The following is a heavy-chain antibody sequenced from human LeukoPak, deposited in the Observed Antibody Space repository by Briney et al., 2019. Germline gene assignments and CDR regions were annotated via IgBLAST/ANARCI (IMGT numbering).Heavy chain of an antibody. Sequence: GGSLRLSCAASGFTFSSYWMSWVRQAPGKGLEWVANIKQDGSEKYYVDSVKGRFTISRDNAKNSLYLQMISLRAEDTAVYYCASTYGDRYYFDYWGQGTLVTVSS. CDR1: GFTFSSYW. D-gene: IGHD4-17*01. CDR3: ASTYGDRYYFDY. V-gene: IGHV3-7*01. J-gene: IGHJ4*02. CDR2: IKQDGSEK.